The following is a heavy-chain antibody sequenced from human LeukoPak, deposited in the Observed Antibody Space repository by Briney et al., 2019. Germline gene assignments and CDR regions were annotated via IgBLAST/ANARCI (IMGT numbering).Heavy chain of an antibody. J-gene: IGHJ4*02. D-gene: IGHD6-13*01. CDR3: AITGGWGAAAGTWAYHLDY. Sequence: PSETLSLTCAVYGGSFSGYYWSWIRQPPGKGLEWIGEINHSGSTNYNPSLKSRVTISVDTSKNQFSLKLSSVTAADTAVYYCAITGGWGAAAGTWAYHLDYWGQGTLVNGSS. CDR1: GGSFSGYY. CDR2: INHSGST. V-gene: IGHV4-34*01.